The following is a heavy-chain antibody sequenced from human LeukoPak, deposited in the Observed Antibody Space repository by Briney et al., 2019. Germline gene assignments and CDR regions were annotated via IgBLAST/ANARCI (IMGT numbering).Heavy chain of an antibody. D-gene: IGHD1-26*01. CDR2: IYTSGST. CDR3: ARDRATTPLSYGMDV. CDR1: GGSISSGSYY. J-gene: IGHJ6*02. V-gene: IGHV4-61*02. Sequence: PSETLSLTCTVSGGSISSGSYYWSWIRQPAGKGLEWIGRIYTSGSTNYNPSLKSRVTISVDTSKNQFSLKLSSVTAADTAVYYCARDRATTPLSYGMDVWGQGTTVTVSS.